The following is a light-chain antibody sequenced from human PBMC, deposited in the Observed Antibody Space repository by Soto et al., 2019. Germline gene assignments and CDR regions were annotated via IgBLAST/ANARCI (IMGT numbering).Light chain of an antibody. J-gene: IGLJ3*02. Sequence: QYALTQPASGSGSPGQSITISCTGTSSDVGGYNYVSWYQHHPGKAPKLMIYDVTNRPSGVSNRFSGSKSGNTASLTISGLQAEDEADYYCTSYTTSSPYLVFGGGTKVTVL. V-gene: IGLV2-14*03. CDR1: SSDVGGYNY. CDR3: TSYTTSSPYLV. CDR2: DVT.